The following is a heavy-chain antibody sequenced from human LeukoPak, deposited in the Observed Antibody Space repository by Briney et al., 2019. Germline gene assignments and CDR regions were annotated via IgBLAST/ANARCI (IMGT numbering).Heavy chain of an antibody. CDR3: ARDSIQQQLVLEDRGYPYYFEH. J-gene: IGHJ4*02. Sequence: PGGSLRLSCAASRFTFSSYSMNWVRQAPGKGLEWVSSISRIGNNIYYADSVKGRFTISRDNAKSSLYLQMNSLRAEDTAVYYCARDSIQQQLVLEDRGYPYYFEHWGQGTLVTVSS. D-gene: IGHD6-13*01. CDR2: ISRIGNNI. V-gene: IGHV3-21*01. CDR1: RFTFSSYS.